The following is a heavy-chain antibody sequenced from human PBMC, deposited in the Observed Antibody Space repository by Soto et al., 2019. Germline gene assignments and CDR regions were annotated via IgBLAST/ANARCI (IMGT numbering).Heavy chain of an antibody. J-gene: IGHJ4*02. CDR1: GYTFTSYA. CDR2: IIPIFGTA. CDR3: ATPSIAVAGTFDY. D-gene: IGHD6-19*01. Sequence: QVQLVQSGAEVKKPGASVKVSCKASGYTFTSYAMHWVRQAPGQGLEWMGGIIPIFGTANYAQKFQGRVTITADESTSTAYMELSSLRSEDTAVYYCATPSIAVAGTFDYWGQGTLVTVSS. V-gene: IGHV1-69*13.